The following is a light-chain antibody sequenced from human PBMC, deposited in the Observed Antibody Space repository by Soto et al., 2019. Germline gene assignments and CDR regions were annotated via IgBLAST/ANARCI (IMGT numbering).Light chain of an antibody. Sequence: QSALTQPRSVSGSPGRSVTISCIGTSSDVGGYNYVSWYQQHPGKAPKLMIYDVSKRPSGVPDRFSGSKSGNTASLTISGLQAEDEADYYCCSYAGSYTYYVFGTGTKVT. CDR1: SSDVGGYNY. CDR2: DVS. J-gene: IGLJ1*01. V-gene: IGLV2-11*01. CDR3: CSYAGSYTYYV.